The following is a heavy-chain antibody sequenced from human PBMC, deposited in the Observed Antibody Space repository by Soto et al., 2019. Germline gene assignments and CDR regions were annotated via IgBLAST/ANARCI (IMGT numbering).Heavy chain of an antibody. CDR3: VTGWSGY. CDR1: GISSSSSW. Sequence: PGGSLRLSCVVSGISSSSSWMHWVRQAPGKGLVWVSRINSDGSSTNYADSVKGRFTTSRDNAKNMLYLQMNSLRGEDTALYYCVTGWSGYWGQGTLVTVSS. V-gene: IGHV3-74*01. J-gene: IGHJ4*02. D-gene: IGHD2-15*01. CDR2: INSDGSST.